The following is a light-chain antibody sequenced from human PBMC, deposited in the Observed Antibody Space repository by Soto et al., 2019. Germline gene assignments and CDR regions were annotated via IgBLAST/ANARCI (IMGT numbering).Light chain of an antibody. V-gene: IGKV3-15*01. Sequence: EIVMTQSPATLSVSQGERASLSCRASQSVSSNLAWYQQKPGQLPRLLIYGTSSRATSIPARFSGSGSGTEFTLTISSLQYEDFAVYYCQQYNNWPPTFGGGTKVEIK. CDR1: QSVSSN. CDR2: GTS. J-gene: IGKJ4*01. CDR3: QQYNNWPPT.